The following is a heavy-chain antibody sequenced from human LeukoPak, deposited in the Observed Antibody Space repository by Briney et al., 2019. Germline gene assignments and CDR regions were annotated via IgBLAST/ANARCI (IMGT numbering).Heavy chain of an antibody. Sequence: SETLSLTCTVSGGSISSSSYYWGWIRQPPGKGLEWIGSIYYSGSTYYNPSLKSRVTISVDTSKNQFSLKLSSVTAADTAVYYCASYELTGPFDYWGQGTLVTVSS. CDR2: IYYSGST. D-gene: IGHD1-20*01. CDR1: GGSISSSSYY. CDR3: ASYELTGPFDY. V-gene: IGHV4-39*01. J-gene: IGHJ4*02.